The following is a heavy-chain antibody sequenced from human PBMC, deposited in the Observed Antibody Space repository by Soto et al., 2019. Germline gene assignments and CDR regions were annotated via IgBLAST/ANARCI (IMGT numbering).Heavy chain of an antibody. J-gene: IGHJ6*02. D-gene: IGHD3-22*01. V-gene: IGHV4-59*12. CDR2: IYYSGST. CDR3: ARDYYDSSGYYRYYYYGMDV. CDR1: GGSISSYY. Sequence: SETLSLTCTVSGGSISSYYWSWIRQPPGKGLEWIGYIYYSGSTNYDPSLKSRVTISVDTSKNQFSLKLSSVTAADTAVYYCARDYYDSSGYYRYYYYGMDVWGQGTTVTVSS.